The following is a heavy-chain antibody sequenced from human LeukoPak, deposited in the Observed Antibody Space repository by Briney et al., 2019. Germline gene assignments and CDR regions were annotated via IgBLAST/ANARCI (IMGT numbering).Heavy chain of an antibody. CDR2: IKQDGSEK. CDR1: GFTFSNYW. V-gene: IGHV3-7*01. J-gene: IGHJ4*02. CDR3: ARAPGNRNLDY. Sequence: GGSLRLSCAASGFTFSNYWMSWVRQAPGKGLEWVANIKQDGSEKYYVDSVKGRFIISRDNAKNSLSLQMNNLRAEDTAMYYCARAPGNRNLDYWGQGTLVTVSS.